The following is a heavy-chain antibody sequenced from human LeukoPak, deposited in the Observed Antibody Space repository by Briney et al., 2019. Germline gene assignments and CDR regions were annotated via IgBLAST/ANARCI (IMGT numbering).Heavy chain of an antibody. Sequence: ASVKVSCKASGYTFTAYYIHWVRQAPGHGLEWMAWINPNSGGTNCAQKFQGRVTMTRDTSITTAYMELSSLRSDDTAVYYCARGDSSSWYCFDYWGQGTLVTVSS. CDR3: ARGDSSSWYCFDY. D-gene: IGHD6-13*01. J-gene: IGHJ4*02. V-gene: IGHV1-2*02. CDR2: INPNSGGT. CDR1: GYTFTAYY.